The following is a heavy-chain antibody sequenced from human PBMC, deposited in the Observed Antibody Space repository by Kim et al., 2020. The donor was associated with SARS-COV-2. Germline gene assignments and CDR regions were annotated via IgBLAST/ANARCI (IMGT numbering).Heavy chain of an antibody. Sequence: IPSVQGQVTISADKSISTAYLQWSSLKASDTAMYYCAGWREWSASDAFDIWGQGTMVTVSS. J-gene: IGHJ3*02. CDR3: AGWREWSASDAFDI. V-gene: IGHV5-51*01. D-gene: IGHD3-3*01.